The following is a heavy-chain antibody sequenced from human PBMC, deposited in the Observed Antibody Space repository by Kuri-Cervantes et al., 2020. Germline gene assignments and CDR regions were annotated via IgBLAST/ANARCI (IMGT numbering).Heavy chain of an antibody. CDR3: AKSVFAIPLFDY. D-gene: IGHD2-8*01. CDR2: VSRYGDNT. V-gene: IGHV3-23*01. J-gene: IGHJ4*02. CDR1: GFTFSDYY. Sequence: GESLKISCAASGFTFSDYYMNWIRQAPGEGLEWVASVSRYGDNTSYADSVKGRFTISRDNSKNKNTLYLQMDNLRAEDSAIYYCAKSVFAIPLFDYWGLGTLVTVSS.